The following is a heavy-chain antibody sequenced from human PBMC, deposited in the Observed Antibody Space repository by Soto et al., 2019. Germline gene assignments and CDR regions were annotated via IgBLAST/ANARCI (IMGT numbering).Heavy chain of an antibody. CDR1: GFTFSSYT. V-gene: IGHV3-23*01. J-gene: IGHJ3*02. CDR2: ISGSGGST. D-gene: IGHD6-13*01. Sequence: ESGGGLVPPGGSLRLSCAASGFTFSSYTMSWVRQAPGKGLEWVSAISGSGGSTYYADSVKGRFTISRDNSKNTLYLQMNSLRAEDTAVYYCAKIPHSSSWYVDAFDIWGQGTMVTVSS. CDR3: AKIPHSSSWYVDAFDI.